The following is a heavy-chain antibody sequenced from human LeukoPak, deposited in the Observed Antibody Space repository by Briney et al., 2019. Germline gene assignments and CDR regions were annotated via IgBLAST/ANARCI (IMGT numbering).Heavy chain of an antibody. V-gene: IGHV3-11*05. CDR1: GFTFSDHY. Sequence: PGGSLRLSCAASGFTFSDHYMSWIRQAPGKGLEWVSYISGSRVYTNYADSVKGRFTISRDNAKNSLYLQMNSLRAEDTAVYYCARVGFGASLPGYWGQGTLVTVSS. CDR2: ISGSRVYT. J-gene: IGHJ4*02. D-gene: IGHD3-10*01. CDR3: ARVGFGASLPGY.